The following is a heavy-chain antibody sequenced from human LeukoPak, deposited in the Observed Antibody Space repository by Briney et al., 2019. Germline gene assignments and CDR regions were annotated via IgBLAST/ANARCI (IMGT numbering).Heavy chain of an antibody. J-gene: IGHJ6*02. V-gene: IGHV3-53*01. CDR3: ARAQNSGYSSGWFDYYYGMDV. CDR1: GFTVSSNY. D-gene: IGHD6-19*01. Sequence: GGSLRLSCAASGFTVSSNYMSWVRQAPGKGLEWVSVIYSGGSTYYADSVKGRLTISRDNSKNTLYLQMNSLRAEDTAVYYCARAQNSGYSSGWFDYYYGMDVWGQGTTVTVSS. CDR2: IYSGGST.